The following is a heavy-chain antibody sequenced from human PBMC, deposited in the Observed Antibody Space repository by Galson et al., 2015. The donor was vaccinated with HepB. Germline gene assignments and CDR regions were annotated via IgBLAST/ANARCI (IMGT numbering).Heavy chain of an antibody. CDR3: ATRHLALADCFDF. Sequence: LSLTCAVSGYSITSTFFWGWVRQSPGKGLEWIASIYHSGTTYYNPSPKSRVTVSVDTSNNQFFLNLTSVTAADTAVYFCATRHLALADCFDFWGQGALVTVS. V-gene: IGHV4-38-2*01. J-gene: IGHJ4*02. D-gene: IGHD6-19*01. CDR1: GYSITSTFF. CDR2: IYHSGTT.